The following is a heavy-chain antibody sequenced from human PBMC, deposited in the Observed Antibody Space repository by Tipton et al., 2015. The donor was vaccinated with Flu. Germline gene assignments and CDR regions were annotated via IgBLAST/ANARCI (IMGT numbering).Heavy chain of an antibody. Sequence: TLSLTCTVSGGSISSSSYYWGWIRQPPGKGLEWIGSIYYSGSTYYNPSLKSRVTISVDTSKNQFSLKLSSVTSADTAVYYSARGDYYGYWYFDLWGRGTLVTVSS. CDR2: IYYSGST. CDR1: GGSISSSSYY. V-gene: IGHV4-39*07. D-gene: IGHD3-10*01. CDR3: ARGDYYGYWYFDL. J-gene: IGHJ2*01.